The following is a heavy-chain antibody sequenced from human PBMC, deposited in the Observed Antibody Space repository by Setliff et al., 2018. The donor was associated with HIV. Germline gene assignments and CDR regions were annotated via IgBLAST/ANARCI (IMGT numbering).Heavy chain of an antibody. J-gene: IGHJ4*02. CDR3: ARSHPPDY. CDR2: IYSSGNSYI. V-gene: IGHV3-21*01. CDR1: GFTVSSNY. Sequence: GGSLRLSCAASGFTVSSNYMSWVRQAPGKGLEWVSVIYSSGNSYIYYADSVKGRFTISRDNAKNSLFLRMNSLRAEDTAVYYCARSHPPDYWGQGTLVTVSS.